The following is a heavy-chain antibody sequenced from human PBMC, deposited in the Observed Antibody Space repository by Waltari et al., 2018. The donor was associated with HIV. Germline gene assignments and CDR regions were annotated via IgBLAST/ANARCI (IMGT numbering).Heavy chain of an antibody. V-gene: IGHV3-11*01. Sequence: QVQLVESGGGLVKPGGSLRLSCAGASGFILRDYMAWIRQAPGKGLECVSYIDKRGIVMYYEDSVKGRFTVSRDTAKNSLFLQMNNLRAEDTAVYYCARDYSHCGMDVWGQGTTVIVSS. CDR2: IDKRGIVM. CDR1: GFILRDY. J-gene: IGHJ6*02. CDR3: ARDYSHCGMDV. D-gene: IGHD4-4*01.